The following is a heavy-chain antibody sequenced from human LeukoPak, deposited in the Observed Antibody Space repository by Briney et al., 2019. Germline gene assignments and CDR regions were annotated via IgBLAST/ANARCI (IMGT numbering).Heavy chain of an antibody. J-gene: IGHJ3*02. Sequence: SVKVSCKASGGTFISYAISWVRQAPGQGLEWMGGIIPIFGTANYAQKFQGRVTITADESTSTAYMELSSLRSEDTAVYYCAREWGYDFWSGYYTNAFDIWGQGTMLTVSS. V-gene: IGHV1-69*01. CDR2: IIPIFGTA. CDR3: AREWGYDFWSGYYTNAFDI. CDR1: GGTFISYA. D-gene: IGHD3-3*01.